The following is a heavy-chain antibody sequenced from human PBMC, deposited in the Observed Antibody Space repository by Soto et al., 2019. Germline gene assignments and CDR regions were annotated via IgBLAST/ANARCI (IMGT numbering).Heavy chain of an antibody. J-gene: IGHJ4*02. CDR1: GASITQYY. D-gene: IGHD6-13*01. V-gene: IGHV4-59*01. Sequence: HVQLQESGPGLVKPSETLSLTCTVSGASITQYYWNWIRQSPGKGLEWIVSVSSTGSTVYNPSLTSRVTVSLATSKNPSSLTPNSVPAADTAVYPCARGGGSPYHNHELDFWGQGTLVTVSS. CDR2: VSSTGST. CDR3: ARGGGSPYHNHELDF.